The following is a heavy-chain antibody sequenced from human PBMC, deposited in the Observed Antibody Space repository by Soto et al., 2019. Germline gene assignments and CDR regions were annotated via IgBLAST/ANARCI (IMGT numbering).Heavy chain of an antibody. CDR3: AKVGDSSSWSGSFDY. J-gene: IGHJ4*02. V-gene: IGHV3-23*01. D-gene: IGHD6-13*01. Sequence: GGSLRLSCAASGFTFSSYAMSWVRQAPGKGLEWVSAISGSGGSTYYADSVKGRFTISRDNSKNTLYLQMNSLRAEDTAVYYCAKVGDSSSWSGSFDYWGQGTLVTVSS. CDR1: GFTFSSYA. CDR2: ISGSGGST.